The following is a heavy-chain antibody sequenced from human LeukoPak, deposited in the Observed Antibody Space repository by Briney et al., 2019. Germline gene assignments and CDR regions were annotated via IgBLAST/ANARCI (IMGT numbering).Heavy chain of an antibody. Sequence: SETLSLTCAVYGGSFSGYYWSWIRQPPGKGLEWIGEINHSGSTNYNPSLKSRVTISVDTSKNQFSLKLSSVTAADTAVYYCARGLGSNWYWRWFDPWGQGTLVTVSS. J-gene: IGHJ5*02. V-gene: IGHV4-34*01. CDR1: GGSFSGYY. CDR3: ARGLGSNWYWRWFDP. CDR2: INHSGST. D-gene: IGHD6-13*01.